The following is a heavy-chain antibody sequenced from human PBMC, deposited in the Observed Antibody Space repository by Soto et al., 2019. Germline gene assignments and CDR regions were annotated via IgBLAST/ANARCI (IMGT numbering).Heavy chain of an antibody. CDR3: VRQPPPFDY. CDR1: GFTFSLYA. J-gene: IGHJ4*02. Sequence: GSLRLSCSASGFTFSLYALHWVRQAPGKGLEYVSGITSSGDTTYYADSVKGRFTISRDNSKNTLYLQMSSLRPEDTAVYFCVRQPPPFDYWGQGALGTVSS. CDR2: ITSSGDTT. D-gene: IGHD2-2*01. V-gene: IGHV3-64D*06.